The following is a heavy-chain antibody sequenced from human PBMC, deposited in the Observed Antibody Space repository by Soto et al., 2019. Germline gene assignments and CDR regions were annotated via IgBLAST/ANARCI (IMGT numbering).Heavy chain of an antibody. D-gene: IGHD6-19*01. CDR3: ARDKATGYSSGWYGENWFGP. CDR2: VSSSGSTI. Sequence: LRLSCAASGFTFSDYYMSWIRDAPGKGLAWVSYVSSSGSTIYYSGSVKGRFTISGDNAKNSVYLQMNSLRAEDTAVYYCARDKATGYSSGWYGENWFGPWGQGTLVTVS. J-gene: IGHJ5*02. V-gene: IGHV3-11*01. CDR1: GFTFSDYY.